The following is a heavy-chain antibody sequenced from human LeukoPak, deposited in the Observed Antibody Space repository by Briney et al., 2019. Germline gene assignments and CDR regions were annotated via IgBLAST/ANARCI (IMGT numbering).Heavy chain of an antibody. CDR3: ASGSYNYFDY. J-gene: IGHJ4*02. CDR1: GGSFSGYY. CDR2: INHSGRT. V-gene: IGHV4-34*01. D-gene: IGHD1-26*01. Sequence: AETLSLTCGVYGGSFSGYYWRWIRQPPGKGVVWIGEINHSGRTNYNPSLNSRVTISVDTSKNQYSLKLSSVTAADTAVYYCASGSYNYFDYWGQGTLVTVSS.